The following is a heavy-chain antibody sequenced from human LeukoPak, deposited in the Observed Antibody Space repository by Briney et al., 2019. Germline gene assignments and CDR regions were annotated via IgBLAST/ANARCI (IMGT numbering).Heavy chain of an antibody. CDR3: VRVVYCSGGSCSYYFDS. V-gene: IGHV3-21*01. CDR1: GFTFSSYS. D-gene: IGHD2-15*01. J-gene: IGHJ4*02. CDR2: ISGSSTYI. Sequence: GGSLRLSCAASGFTFSSYSMNWVRQAPGKGLEWVSSISGSSTYIFNADPVQGRFTISRDDAKNSLYLQMNSLRVEDTAVYYCVRVVYCSGGSCSYYFDSWGQGTLVTVSS.